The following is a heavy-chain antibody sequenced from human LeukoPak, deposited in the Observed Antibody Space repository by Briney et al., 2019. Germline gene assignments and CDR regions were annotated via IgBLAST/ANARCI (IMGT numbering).Heavy chain of an antibody. CDR3: AKGYYYDGSAPEGAFDI. CDR1: GFTFSSYG. Sequence: PGGSLRLSCAASGFTFSSYGMHWVRQAPGKGLEWVAVIWYDGSNKYYADSVKGRFTISRDNSKNTLYLQMNSLRAEDTAVYYCAKGYYYDGSAPEGAFDIWGQGTMVTVSS. V-gene: IGHV3-33*06. J-gene: IGHJ3*02. D-gene: IGHD3-22*01. CDR2: IWYDGSNK.